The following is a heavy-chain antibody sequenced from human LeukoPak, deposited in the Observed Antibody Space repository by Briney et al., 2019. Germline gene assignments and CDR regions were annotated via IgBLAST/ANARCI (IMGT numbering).Heavy chain of an antibody. CDR2: INPSGGST. V-gene: IGHV1-46*01. CDR3: ARDYDGGSSGAGALDYYYYGMDV. J-gene: IGHJ6*02. Sequence: ASVKVSCKASGYTFTSYYIHWVRQAPGQGLEWMGIINPSGGSTNYAQKFQGRVTMTRDTSTSTVYMELSSLRSEDTAVYYCARDYDGGSSGAGALDYYYYGMDVWAKGPRSPSP. D-gene: IGHD1-26*01. CDR1: GYTFTSYY.